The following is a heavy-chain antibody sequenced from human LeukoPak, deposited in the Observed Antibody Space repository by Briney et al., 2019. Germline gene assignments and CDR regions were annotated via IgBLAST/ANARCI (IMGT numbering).Heavy chain of an antibody. D-gene: IGHD6-13*01. CDR2: ISYDGSYK. CDR3: AKDRYSGLNTIDY. V-gene: IGHV3-30*18. Sequence: GGSLRLSCAASEFTFSTYGMHWVRRAPGKGLEWVAVISYDGSYKFYADSVKGRFTISRDNSKSTLYLQMNSLRAEDTAVYYCAKDRYSGLNTIDYWGQGTLVTVSS. J-gene: IGHJ4*02. CDR1: EFTFSTYG.